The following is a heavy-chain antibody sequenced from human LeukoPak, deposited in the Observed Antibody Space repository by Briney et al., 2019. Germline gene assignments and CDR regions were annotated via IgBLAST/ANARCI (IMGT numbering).Heavy chain of an antibody. CDR3: ARDCSSTSCPSRAFDI. CDR1: GFTFSSYW. CDR2: INDDESVT. D-gene: IGHD2-2*01. J-gene: IGHJ3*02. Sequence: GGSLRLSCAASGFTFSSYWMHWVRQAPGKGLVWVSRINDDESVTNYADSVKGRFTISRDNAKNTLYLQMNSLRAEDTAVYYCARDCSSTSCPSRAFDIWGQGTMVTVSS. V-gene: IGHV3-74*01.